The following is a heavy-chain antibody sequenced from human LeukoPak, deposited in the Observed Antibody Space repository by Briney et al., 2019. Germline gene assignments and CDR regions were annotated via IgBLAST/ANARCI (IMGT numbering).Heavy chain of an antibody. Sequence: SETLSLTCTVSGGSISSGSYYWSWIRQPAGKGLEWIGRIYTSGSTNYNPSLKSRVTISVDTSKNQFSLKLSSVTAADTAVYYCAREDIVVVPAAIYRYFDLWGRGTLVTVSS. J-gene: IGHJ2*01. CDR2: IYTSGST. V-gene: IGHV4-61*02. D-gene: IGHD2-2*01. CDR1: GGSISSGSYY. CDR3: AREDIVVVPAAIYRYFDL.